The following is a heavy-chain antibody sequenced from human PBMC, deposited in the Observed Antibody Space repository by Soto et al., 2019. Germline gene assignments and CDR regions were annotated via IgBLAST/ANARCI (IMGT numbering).Heavy chain of an antibody. J-gene: IGHJ4*02. D-gene: IGHD7-27*01. CDR1: GGTISNYY. Sequence: PSETLSLTCTVSGGTISNYYWSWIRQPAGKGLEWMGRIYATGITNHNPSLKSRVTMSADTSKNQFSLKLSSVTAADTAVYYCGRGSLTIDYWGQGTLVTVSS. CDR3: GRGSLTIDY. V-gene: IGHV4-4*07. CDR2: IYATGIT.